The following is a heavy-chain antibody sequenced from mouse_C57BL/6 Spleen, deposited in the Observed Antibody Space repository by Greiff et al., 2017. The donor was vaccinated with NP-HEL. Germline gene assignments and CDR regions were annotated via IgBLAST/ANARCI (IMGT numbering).Heavy chain of an antibody. D-gene: IGHD3-2*02. CDR1: GYTFTSYW. J-gene: IGHJ2*01. CDR3: ARRGSGPYYFDY. Sequence: QVQLQQSGAELVKPGASVKLSCKASGYTFTSYWMQWVKQRPGQGLEWIGEIDPSDSYTNYNQKFKGKATLTVDTSSSTAYMQLSSLTSEDSAVYYCARRGSGPYYFDYWGQGTTLTVSS. V-gene: IGHV1-50*01. CDR2: IDPSDSYT.